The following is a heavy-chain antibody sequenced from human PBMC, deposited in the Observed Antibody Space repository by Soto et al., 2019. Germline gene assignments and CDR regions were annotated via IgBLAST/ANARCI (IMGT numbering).Heavy chain of an antibody. Sequence: GGSLRLSCAASGFTFSNYAIHWVRQAPGKGLERVAVIASDGKDKRYADSVKGRFTISRDNSKNTVYLQMNSLRTEDTAVYYCAKDGAIAAADYFFDYWGQGSLVTVSS. CDR1: GFTFSNYA. CDR3: AKDGAIAAADYFFDY. CDR2: IASDGKDK. V-gene: IGHV3-30*18. J-gene: IGHJ4*02. D-gene: IGHD6-13*01.